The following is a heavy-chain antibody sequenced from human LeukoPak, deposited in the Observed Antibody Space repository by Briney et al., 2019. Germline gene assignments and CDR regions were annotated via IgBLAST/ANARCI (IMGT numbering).Heavy chain of an antibody. Sequence: GGSLRLSCAASGFTFGSYSMNWVRQAPGKGLEWVTYISPSSSSIYSADSVKGRFTISRDNAKNSLYLQMNSLRAEDTAVYYCARDPLYYYDSSGYPYYYGMDVWGQGTTVTVSS. V-gene: IGHV3-48*01. J-gene: IGHJ6*02. CDR1: GFTFGSYS. CDR2: ISPSSSSI. CDR3: ARDPLYYYDSSGYPYYYGMDV. D-gene: IGHD3-22*01.